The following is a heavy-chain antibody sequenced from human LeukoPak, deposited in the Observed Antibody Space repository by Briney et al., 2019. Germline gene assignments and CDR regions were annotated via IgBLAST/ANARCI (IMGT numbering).Heavy chain of an antibody. Sequence: SETLSLTCTVSGGSISSYYWSWIRQPPGKGLEWIGYIYYSGSTNYNPSPKSRVTISVDTSKNQFSLKLSSVTAADTAVYYCARVDGGYYDSSGYFHWGQGTLVTVSS. V-gene: IGHV4-59*01. CDR3: ARVDGGYYDSSGYFH. CDR1: GGSISSYY. CDR2: IYYSGST. J-gene: IGHJ4*02. D-gene: IGHD3-22*01.